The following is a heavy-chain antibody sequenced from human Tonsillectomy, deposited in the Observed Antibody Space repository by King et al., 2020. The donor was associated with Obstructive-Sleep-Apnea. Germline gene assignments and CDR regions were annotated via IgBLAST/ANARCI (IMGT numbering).Heavy chain of an antibody. CDR1: GYSISSSNW. J-gene: IGHJ3*02. D-gene: IGHD3-16*01. CDR3: ARRGTPGAFDI. V-gene: IGHV4-28*01. Sequence: QVQLQESGPGLVKPSDTLSLTCAISGYSISSSNWWGWIRQPPGKGLEWIGYIHYSGTTYYNSSLKSRVTMSVDTSKNQFSLGLSSVTSVDTAVYYCARRGTPGAFDIWGQGAMVTVSS. CDR2: IHYSGTT.